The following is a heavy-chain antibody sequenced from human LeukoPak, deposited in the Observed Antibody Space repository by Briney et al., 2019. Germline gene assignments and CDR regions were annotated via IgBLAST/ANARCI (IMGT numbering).Heavy chain of an antibody. CDR3: QGNIPAFDI. D-gene: IGHD2/OR15-2a*01. Sequence: SETLSLTCTVSGGSISSSSYYWGWIRQPPGKGLEWIGSIYYSGSPYYNPSLKSRVTISVDTSKNQFSLKLSSVTAADTAVYYCQGNIPAFDIWGQGTMVTVSS. CDR2: IYYSGSP. V-gene: IGHV4-39*01. CDR1: GGSISSSSYY. J-gene: IGHJ3*02.